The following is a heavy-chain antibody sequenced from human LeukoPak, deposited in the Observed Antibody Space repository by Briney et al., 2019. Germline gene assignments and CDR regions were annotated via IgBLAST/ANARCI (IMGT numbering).Heavy chain of an antibody. CDR3: AREYGDSAAGYFDY. CDR1: GFTFSTYT. D-gene: IGHD4-17*01. J-gene: IGHJ4*02. CDR2: ISSGTSYI. Sequence: PGGSLRLSCTASGFTFSTYTMNWVRQAPGKGLEWVSSISSGTSYIYYADSVKGRFTISRENAKNLLYLQMNSLRADDTAVYYCAREYGDSAAGYFDYWGQGTLVTVSS. V-gene: IGHV3-21*01.